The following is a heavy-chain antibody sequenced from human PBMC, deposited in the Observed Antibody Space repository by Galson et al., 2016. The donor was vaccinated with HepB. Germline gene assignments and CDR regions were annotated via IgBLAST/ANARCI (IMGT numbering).Heavy chain of an antibody. CDR1: GGSFSSYT. V-gene: IGHV1-69*13. CDR2: IIPIFGAA. Sequence: SVKVSCKASGGSFSSYTFSWVRQAPGQGLEWMGGIIPIFGAANYAQKFHDRVTITADESTSTAYMELSSLRSEDTAVYYCARGGFGVATTYNWFDPWGQGTLVTVSS. J-gene: IGHJ5*02. CDR3: ARGGFGVATTYNWFDP. D-gene: IGHD2-15*01.